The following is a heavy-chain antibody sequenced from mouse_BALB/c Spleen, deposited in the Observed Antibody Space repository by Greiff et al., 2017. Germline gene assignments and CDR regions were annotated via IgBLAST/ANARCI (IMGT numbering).Heavy chain of an antibody. V-gene: IGHV14-1*02. CDR1: GFNIKDYY. CDR2: IDPENGDT. Sequence: VQLQQSGAELVRSGASVKLSCTASGFNIKDYYMHWVKQRPEQGLEWIGWIDPENGDTIYDPKFQGKASITADTSSNTAYLQLSSLTSEDTAVYYCARRGFTTATEWYFDVWGAGTTVTVSS. CDR3: ARRGFTTATEWYFDV. D-gene: IGHD1-2*01. J-gene: IGHJ1*01.